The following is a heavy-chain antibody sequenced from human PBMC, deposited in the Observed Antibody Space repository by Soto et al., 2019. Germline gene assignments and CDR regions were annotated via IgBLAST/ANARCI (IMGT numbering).Heavy chain of an antibody. J-gene: IGHJ1*01. CDR1: GGSMSGYH. CDR2: VFDSGST. V-gene: IGHV4-59*12. Sequence: QVQLQESGPGLMKPSETLSLICTVSGGSMSGYHWTWIRQSPGKEMEFIGSVFDSGSTKSNPSLRSRVAISMDASKRQFSLTLSSVTAADTAVYYCASCLNSAGSCLRFLRWRQGTLVTVSS. CDR3: ASCLNSAGSCLRFLR. D-gene: IGHD2-15*01.